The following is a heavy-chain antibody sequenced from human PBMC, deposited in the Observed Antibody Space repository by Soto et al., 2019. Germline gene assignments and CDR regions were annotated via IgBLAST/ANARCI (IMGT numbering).Heavy chain of an antibody. D-gene: IGHD2-2*01. CDR3: ANADSTATDY. V-gene: IGHV3-23*01. J-gene: IGHJ4*02. CDR1: GFTFSSYA. CDR2: ISGSGGST. Sequence: EGSLRLSCAASGFTFSSYAMSWVRQAPGKGLEWVSAISGSGGSTYYADSVKGRFTISRDNSKNTLYLQMNSLRAEDTAVYYFANADSTATDYWGQGALVTVSS.